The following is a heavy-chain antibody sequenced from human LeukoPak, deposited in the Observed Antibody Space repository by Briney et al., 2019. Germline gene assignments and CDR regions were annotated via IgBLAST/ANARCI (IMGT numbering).Heavy chain of an antibody. D-gene: IGHD6-19*01. Sequence: GGSLRLSCAASGFTFSKYWMLWVRQAPGKGLESVSRINTDGTVTTYADSVKGRFTVSRDNADNTMFLQMNSVRVEDTAVYYCATKQWLAPPPDSWGQGTPVTVSS. V-gene: IGHV3-74*01. CDR3: ATKQWLAPPPDS. CDR1: GFTFSKYW. J-gene: IGHJ4*02. CDR2: INTDGTVT.